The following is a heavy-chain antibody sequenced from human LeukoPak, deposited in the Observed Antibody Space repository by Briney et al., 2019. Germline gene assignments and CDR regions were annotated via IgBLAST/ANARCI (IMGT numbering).Heavy chain of an antibody. CDR1: GFTFSNYA. CDR3: APAKFDY. Sequence: GGSLRLSCAASGFTFSNYAMSWVRQAPGKGLEWVSYITNSSNNIYYADSVKGRFTVSRDNAKNSLYLQMNSLRAEDTAVYYCAPAKFDYWGQGTLVTVSS. J-gene: IGHJ4*02. V-gene: IGHV3-48*04. CDR2: ITNSSNNI.